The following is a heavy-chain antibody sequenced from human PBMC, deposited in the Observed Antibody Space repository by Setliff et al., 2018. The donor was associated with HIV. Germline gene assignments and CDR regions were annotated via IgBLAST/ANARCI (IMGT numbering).Heavy chain of an antibody. Sequence: PGGSLRLSCTASGFTFGDYAMSWVRQAPGKGLEWVGFIGSKAYGGTTEYADSVKGRFTISRDNAKNSLYLQMDGLRVEDSGVYFCAREGRGTSRRFDAWGPGTLVTVSS. CDR2: IGSKAYGGTT. J-gene: IGHJ1*01. V-gene: IGHV3-49*04. D-gene: IGHD3-16*01. CDR3: AREGRGTSRRFDA. CDR1: GFTFGDYA.